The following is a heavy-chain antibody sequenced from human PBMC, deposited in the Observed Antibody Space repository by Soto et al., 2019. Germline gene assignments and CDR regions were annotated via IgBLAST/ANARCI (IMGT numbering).Heavy chain of an antibody. Sequence: SETLSLTCAVYGGSFSGYYWSWIRQPPGKGLEWIGEINHSGSTNYNPSLKSRVTISVDTSKNQFSLKLSSVTAADTAVYYCERSNTAIDAFDIWGQGTMVTVSS. CDR1: GGSFSGYY. V-gene: IGHV4-34*01. CDR2: INHSGST. CDR3: ERSNTAIDAFDI. J-gene: IGHJ3*02. D-gene: IGHD2-21*02.